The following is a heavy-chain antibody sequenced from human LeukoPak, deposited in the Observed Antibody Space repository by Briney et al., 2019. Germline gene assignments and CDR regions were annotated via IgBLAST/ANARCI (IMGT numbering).Heavy chain of an antibody. CDR2: IYSGSST. D-gene: IGHD1-7*01. Sequence: PGGSLRLSCAASGFTVSSNYMSWVRQAPGKGLEWVSVIYSGSSTYYADSVKGRFTISRHNSKNTLYLQMNSLRAEDTAVYYCAKLGVGTDDAFDIWGQGTMVTVSS. J-gene: IGHJ3*02. CDR3: AKLGVGTDDAFDI. V-gene: IGHV3-53*04. CDR1: GFTVSSNY.